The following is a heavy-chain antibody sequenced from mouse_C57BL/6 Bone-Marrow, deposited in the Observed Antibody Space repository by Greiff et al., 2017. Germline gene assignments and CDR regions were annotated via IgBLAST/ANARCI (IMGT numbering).Heavy chain of an antibody. V-gene: IGHV1-76*01. CDR1: GYTFTDYY. CDR2: IYPGSGNT. J-gene: IGHJ1*03. CDR3: ARCSFDV. Sequence: VQLQQPGAELVRPGASVKLSCKASGYTFTDYYINWVKQRPGQGLEWIARIYPGSGNTYYNEKFKGKATLTAEKSSSTAYMQLSSLTSEDSAVYFCARCSFDVWGTGTTVTVSS.